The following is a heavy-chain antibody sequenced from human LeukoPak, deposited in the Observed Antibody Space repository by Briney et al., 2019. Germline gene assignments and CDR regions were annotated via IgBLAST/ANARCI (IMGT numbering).Heavy chain of an antibody. CDR3: ARRCSIAVGVRGLWYYGMDV. D-gene: IGHD6-19*01. CDR1: GGSITISSYY. J-gene: IGHJ6*02. CDR2: IYYSGST. V-gene: IGHV4-39*01. Sequence: SETLSLTCTVSGGSITISSYYWGWIRQPPGKGLEWIGSIYYSGSTYYNPSLKSRVTISVDTSKHQFSLKLSSVTAADTAVYYCARRCSIAVGVRGLWYYGMDVWGQGTTVTVSS.